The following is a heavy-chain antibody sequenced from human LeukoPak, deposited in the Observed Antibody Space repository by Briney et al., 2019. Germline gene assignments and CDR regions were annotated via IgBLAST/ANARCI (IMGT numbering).Heavy chain of an antibody. V-gene: IGHV4-34*01. Sequence: SETLSLTCAVYGGSFSGYYWSWIRQPPGKGLEWIGEINHSGSTNYNPSLKSRVTISVDTSKNQFSLKLSSVTAADTAVYYCARALYYYDSSGYYDVSQYFQHWGQGTLVTVSS. CDR2: INHSGST. J-gene: IGHJ1*01. CDR1: GGSFSGYY. CDR3: ARALYYYDSSGYYDVSQYFQH. D-gene: IGHD3-22*01.